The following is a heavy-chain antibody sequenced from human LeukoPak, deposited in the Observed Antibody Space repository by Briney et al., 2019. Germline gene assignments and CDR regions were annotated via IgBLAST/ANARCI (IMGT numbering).Heavy chain of an antibody. J-gene: IGHJ4*02. Sequence: GGSLRLSCAASGFTFDDYAMHWVRQAPGKGLEWVSGISWNSGSIGYADSVKGRFTISRDNAKNSLYLQMNSLRAEDTALYYCAKDNQAAAANVFDYWGQGTLVTVSS. V-gene: IGHV3-9*01. CDR1: GFTFDDYA. CDR2: ISWNSGSI. CDR3: AKDNQAAAANVFDY. D-gene: IGHD6-13*01.